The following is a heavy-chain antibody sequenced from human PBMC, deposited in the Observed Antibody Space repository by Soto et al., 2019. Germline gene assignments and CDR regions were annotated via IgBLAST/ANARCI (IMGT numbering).Heavy chain of an antibody. D-gene: IGHD3-3*01. CDR3: GRGHGGKGFYDFWSDENNWFDP. Sequence: GASVKVSCKASGYTFTSYGISWVRQSPGQGLEWLGWISAYNGNTNYAQKLQGRVTMTTDTSTSTAYMELRSLRSDDTAVYYCGRGHGGKGFYDFWSDENNWFDPWGQGTLVTVSS. J-gene: IGHJ5*02. CDR2: ISAYNGNT. CDR1: GYTFTSYG. V-gene: IGHV1-18*01.